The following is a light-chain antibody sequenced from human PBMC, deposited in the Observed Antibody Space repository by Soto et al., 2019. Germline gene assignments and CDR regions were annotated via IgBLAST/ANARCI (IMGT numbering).Light chain of an antibody. CDR3: QSYDSSLRGVV. V-gene: IGLV1-40*01. Sequence: QSVLTQPPSVSGAAGQRVTNSCTGSSSKIGAGYDVHWYQQLPGTAPKLLINGNSNRPSGVPDRFSGSKSGTSASLAITGLQDEDEADYYCQSYDSSLRGVVFGGGTKLTVL. CDR2: GNS. J-gene: IGLJ2*01. CDR1: SSKIGAGYD.